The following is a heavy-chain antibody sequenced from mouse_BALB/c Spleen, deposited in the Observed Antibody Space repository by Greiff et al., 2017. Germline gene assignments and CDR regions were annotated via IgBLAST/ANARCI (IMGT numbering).Heavy chain of an antibody. J-gene: IGHJ3*01. V-gene: IGHV5-6-5*01. D-gene: IGHD1-1*01. CDR1: GFTFSSYA. Sequence: EVQLVESGGGLVKPGGSLKLSCAASGFTFSSYAMSWVRQTPEKRLEWVASISSGGSTYYPDSVKGRFTISRDNARNILYLQMSSLRSEDTAMYYCAREDYYGSSGFAYWGQGTLVTVSA. CDR2: ISSGGST. CDR3: AREDYYGSSGFAY.